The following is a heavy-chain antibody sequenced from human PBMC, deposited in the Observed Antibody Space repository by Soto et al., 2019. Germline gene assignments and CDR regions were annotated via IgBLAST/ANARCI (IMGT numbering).Heavy chain of an antibody. CDR2: INPSGGST. D-gene: IGHD2-21*02. Sequence: ASVKVSCKSSGYLFSGYYIHWVRQVPGQGLEWMGIINPSGGSTIYAQEFQGRVTMTRDTSTSTVYMELSSLRSEDTAMYYCARSYCGGDCPNNWFDPWG. V-gene: IGHV1-46*01. CDR3: ARSYCGGDCPNNWFDP. J-gene: IGHJ5*02. CDR1: GYLFSGYY.